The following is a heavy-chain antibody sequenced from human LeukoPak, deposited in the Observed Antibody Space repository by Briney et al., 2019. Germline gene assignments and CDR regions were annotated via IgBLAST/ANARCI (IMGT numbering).Heavy chain of an antibody. D-gene: IGHD3-22*01. CDR1: GITLSNYG. CDR2: ISGSGGST. V-gene: IGHV3-23*01. Sequence: GGSLRLSCAVSGITLSNYGMSWVRQAPGKGLEWGAGISGSGGSTNYADSVKGRFTISRDNRKNTLYLQMNSLRAEDTAVYFCAKRGVVIRVILVGFHKEAYYFDSWDQGALVTVSS. J-gene: IGHJ4*02. CDR3: AKRGVVIRVILVGFHKEAYYFDS.